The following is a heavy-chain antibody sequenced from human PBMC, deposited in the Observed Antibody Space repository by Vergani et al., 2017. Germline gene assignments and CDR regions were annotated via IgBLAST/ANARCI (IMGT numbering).Heavy chain of an antibody. CDR3: AHSLYQPLVSAFDI. CDR2: IYWDDDK. CDR1: GGSISSSSYY. V-gene: IGHV2-5*02. J-gene: IGHJ3*02. Sequence: QESGPGLVKPSETLSLTCTVSGGSISSSSYYWGWIRQPPGKGLEWLALIYWDDDKRYSPSLKSRLTITKDTSKNQVVLTMTNMDPVDTATYYCAHSLYQPLVSAFDIWGQGTMVTVSS. D-gene: IGHD2-2*01.